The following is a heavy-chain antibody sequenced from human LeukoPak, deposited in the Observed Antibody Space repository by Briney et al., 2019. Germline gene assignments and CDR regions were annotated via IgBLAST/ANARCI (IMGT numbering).Heavy chain of an antibody. CDR3: ARLHGYYYYYMDV. V-gene: IGHV3-7*01. Sequence: PGGSLRLSCAASGFTFSSYWMSWVRQAPGKGLEWVANIKQDGSEKYYVDSVKGRFTISRDNAKNSLYLQMNSLGAEDTAVYYCARLHGYYYYYMDVWGKGTTVTVSS. CDR1: GFTFSSYW. CDR2: IKQDGSEK. J-gene: IGHJ6*03.